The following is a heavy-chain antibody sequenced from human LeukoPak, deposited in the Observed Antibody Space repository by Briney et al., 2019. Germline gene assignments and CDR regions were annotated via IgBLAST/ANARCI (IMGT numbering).Heavy chain of an antibody. CDR2: ISNSGSYV. D-gene: IGHD2-15*01. J-gene: IGHJ3*02. CDR1: EFTFSSYS. CDR3: ARSGGVFDI. V-gene: IGHV3-21*01. Sequence: PGGSLRLSCAASEFTFSSYSMNWVRQAPGKGLEWVSSISNSGSYVYYADSVKGRFTISRDNAKNSLYLQMNSLRAEDTAVYYCARSGGVFDIWGQGTMVTVSA.